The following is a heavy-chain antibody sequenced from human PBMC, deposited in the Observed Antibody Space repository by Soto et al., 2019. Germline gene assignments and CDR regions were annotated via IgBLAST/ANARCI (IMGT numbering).Heavy chain of an antibody. CDR2: IIPILGIA. Sequence: SVKVSCKASGGTFSSYTISWVRQAPGQGLEWMGRIIPILGIANYAQKFQGRVTITADKSTSTAYMELSSLRSEDTAVYYCATAARPNYDFWSGRSNWFDPWGQGTLVTVS. J-gene: IGHJ5*02. D-gene: IGHD3-3*01. CDR3: ATAARPNYDFWSGRSNWFDP. V-gene: IGHV1-69*02. CDR1: GGTFSSYT.